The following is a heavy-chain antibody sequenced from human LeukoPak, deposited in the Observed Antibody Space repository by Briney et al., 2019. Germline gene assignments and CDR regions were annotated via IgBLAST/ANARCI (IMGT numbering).Heavy chain of an antibody. D-gene: IGHD1-1*01. Sequence: ASETLSLTCTVSGGSISSYYWSWIRQPPGKGLEWIGYIYYSGSTNYNPSLKSRVTISVDTSKNQFSLKLSSVTAADTAVYYCARHSPSGCALTTYYGMDVWGQGTTVTVSS. J-gene: IGHJ6*02. CDR1: GGSISSYY. V-gene: IGHV4-59*08. CDR2: IYYSGST. CDR3: ARHSPSGCALTTYYGMDV.